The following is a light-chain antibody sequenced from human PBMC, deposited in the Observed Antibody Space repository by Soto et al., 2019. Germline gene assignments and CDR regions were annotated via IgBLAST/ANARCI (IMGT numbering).Light chain of an antibody. Sequence: QSVLTQPASVSGSPGQSITISCTGTSSDVGRYNLVSWYQQHPGKAPKLMIYEVSKRPSGVSNRFSGSKSGNTASLTISGLQAEDESDYYCCSYAGSSTCPDVFGTGTKLTVL. CDR2: EVS. V-gene: IGLV2-23*02. J-gene: IGLJ1*01. CDR1: SSDVGRYNL. CDR3: CSYAGSSTCPDV.